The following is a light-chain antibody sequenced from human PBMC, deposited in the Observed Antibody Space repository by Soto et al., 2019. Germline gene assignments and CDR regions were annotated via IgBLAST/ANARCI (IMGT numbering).Light chain of an antibody. Sequence: IVMTQTPLSSRVILGQPASISCRSSQSLVGSDGVTYLTWLQQRPGQPPRLLIYRNSARFLGAPDRFRGSGAGTYFTLEISRVEPEDVEIYYCLQAKDLPPTFGQGTKLEI. CDR2: RNS. J-gene: IGKJ2*01. CDR3: LQAKDLPPT. CDR1: QSLVGSDGVTY. V-gene: IGKV2-24*01.